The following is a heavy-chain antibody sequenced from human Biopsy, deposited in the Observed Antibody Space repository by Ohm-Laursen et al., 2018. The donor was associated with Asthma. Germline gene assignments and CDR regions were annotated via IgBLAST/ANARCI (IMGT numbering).Heavy chain of an antibody. D-gene: IGHD2-2*01. J-gene: IGHJ5*02. CDR3: ARAGQCSSTSCYNPGWFDP. CDR1: GGSFSGYY. CDR2: INHSGST. Sequence: TLSLTCAVYGGSFSGYYWSWIRQPPGKGLEWIGEINHSGSTNYNPSLKSRVTISVDTSKNQFPLKLSSVTAADTAVYYCARAGQCSSTSCYNPGWFDPWGQGTLVTVSS. V-gene: IGHV4-34*01.